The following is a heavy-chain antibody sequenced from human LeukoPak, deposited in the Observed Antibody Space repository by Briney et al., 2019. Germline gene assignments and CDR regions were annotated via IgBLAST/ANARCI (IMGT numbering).Heavy chain of an antibody. CDR2: ISISGDAT. J-gene: IGHJ4*02. CDR1: GFSLSRNA. V-gene: IGHV3-23*01. CDR3: AKEIRPNDY. Sequence: GGSLRLSCAVSGFSLSRNAMTWVRQAAGKGLQWISSISISGDATDYEDSVKGRVTIYRDISKKTLYLQLNSLRAADTAVYYCAKEIRPNDYWGQGALVTVSS.